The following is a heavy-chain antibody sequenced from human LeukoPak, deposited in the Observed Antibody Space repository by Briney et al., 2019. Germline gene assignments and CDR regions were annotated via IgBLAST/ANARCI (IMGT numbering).Heavy chain of an antibody. CDR3: ARVDMIQYYDFWSGYHNWFDS. CDR1: ADSFSSHY. J-gene: IGHJ5*01. V-gene: IGHV4-59*11. CDR2: ISYIGST. D-gene: IGHD3-3*01. Sequence: SETLSLTCAVSADSFSSHYWTWIRQPPGKGLEWIGYISYIGSTNYNPSLKSRVTISIDTSKNQFSLKLSSVTAADTAVYYCARVDMIQYYDFWSGYHNWFDSWGQGTLVTVSS.